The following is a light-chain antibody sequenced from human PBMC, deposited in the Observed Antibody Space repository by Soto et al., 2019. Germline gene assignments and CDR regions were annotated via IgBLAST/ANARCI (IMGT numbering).Light chain of an antibody. CDR2: EIS. J-gene: IGKJ1*01. CDR3: QQYRSYSPT. V-gene: IGKV1-5*01. CDR1: QTISSW. Sequence: DIQMTQSPSTLSASVRDRVTTTCRASQTISSWLAWYQQKPGEAPKLLISEISNLKSGVPSRFSGSGSGTEFTLSISSLQPDDFATYYCQQYRSYSPTFGQGTKVDIK.